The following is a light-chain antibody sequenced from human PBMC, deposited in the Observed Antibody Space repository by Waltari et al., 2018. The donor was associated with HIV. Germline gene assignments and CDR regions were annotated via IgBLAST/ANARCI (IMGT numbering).Light chain of an antibody. CDR1: QTINSNF. V-gene: IGKV3D-20*01. CDR2: DAS. Sequence: VFTQSPVSLCLSPGERATLSCGASQTINSNFLAWYQQRLGLPPSLLIYDASKRASGVPDRFSGAGSGTDFTLTINRLDPKDSAVYFCQQYSSSPWTFGQGTKV. J-gene: IGKJ1*01. CDR3: QQYSSSPWT.